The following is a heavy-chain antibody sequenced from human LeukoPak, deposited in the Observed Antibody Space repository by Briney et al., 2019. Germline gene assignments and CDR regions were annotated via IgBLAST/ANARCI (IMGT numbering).Heavy chain of an antibody. D-gene: IGHD5-24*01. CDR2: FDPEDGET. V-gene: IGHV1-24*01. CDR3: ATGGSRDGYNRGVDY. J-gene: IGHJ4*02. Sequence: ASVKVSCKASGYTFTGYYMHWVRQAPGKGLEWMGGFDPEDGETIYAQKFQGRVTMTEDTSTDTAYMELSSLRSEDTAVYYCATGGSRDGYNRGVDYWGQGTLVTVSS. CDR1: GYTFTGYY.